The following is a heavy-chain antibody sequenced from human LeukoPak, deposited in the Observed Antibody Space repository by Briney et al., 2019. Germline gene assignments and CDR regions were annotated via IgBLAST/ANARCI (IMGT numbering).Heavy chain of an antibody. J-gene: IGHJ6*02. Sequence: PSETLSLTCTVSGGSISTYYWIWIRQPPGKELEWIGYFYSSGSTSYNSSLKSRVTISVDTSKNQFSLKLTSVTAADTAVYYCARSDKRGYFYGLDVWGQETTVTVSS. CDR1: GGSISTYY. CDR2: FYSSGST. D-gene: IGHD2-15*01. CDR3: ARSDKRGYFYGLDV. V-gene: IGHV4-59*01.